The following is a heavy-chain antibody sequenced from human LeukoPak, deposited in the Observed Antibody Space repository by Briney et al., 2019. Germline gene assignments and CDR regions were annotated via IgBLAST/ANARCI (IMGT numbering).Heavy chain of an antibody. J-gene: IGHJ6*04. CDR2: ISSSSSYI. CDR1: GFNFSSYT. V-gene: IGHV3-21*01. Sequence: GGSLRLSCAASGFNFSSYTMNWVRQAPGKGLEWVASISSSSSYIYYANSLKGRFTISRDNANNSAYLQINSLRAEDTAVYYCAELGITMIGGVGGKGTTGTISS. D-gene: IGHD3-10*02. CDR3: AELGITMIGGV.